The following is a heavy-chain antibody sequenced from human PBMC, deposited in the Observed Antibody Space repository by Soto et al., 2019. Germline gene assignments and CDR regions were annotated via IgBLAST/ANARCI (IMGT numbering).Heavy chain of an antibody. V-gene: IGHV3-9*01. D-gene: IGHD3-3*01. Sequence: EVQLIESGGGRVQPGKSLRLSCSVAGFTFDDYAMHWVRQVPGRGLEWVSGITWNSGRFSYAHSVQGRFSISRDNAKNSLYHQMTNLRLEDTALYYCVKEKGQPGVLRGYDFWGPGTLVTVSS. J-gene: IGHJ4*02. CDR3: VKEKGQPGVLRGYDF. CDR1: GFTFDDYA. CDR2: ITWNSGRF.